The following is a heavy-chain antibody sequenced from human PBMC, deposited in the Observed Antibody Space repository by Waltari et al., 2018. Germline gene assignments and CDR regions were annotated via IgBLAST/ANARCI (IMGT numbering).Heavy chain of an antibody. J-gene: IGHJ4*02. V-gene: IGHV3-23*01. CDR3: ANLWDYGTSCAVAFDC. Sequence: EVQLLESGGGLVQPGGSLRRYCAASGFTFNTYAMSWVRQAPGKVLVWVSAFNGLNCGTYYSDSVKCLFTISSDNSMNTLYLQMNIFRAEDTAVYYCANLWDYGTSCAVAFDCWCQGTLVTVSS. D-gene: IGHD3-10*01. CDR2: FNGLNCGT. CDR1: GFTFNTYA.